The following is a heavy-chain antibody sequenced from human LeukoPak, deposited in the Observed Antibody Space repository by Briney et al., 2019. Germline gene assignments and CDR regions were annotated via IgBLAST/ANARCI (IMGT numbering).Heavy chain of an antibody. Sequence: PSETLSLTCAVYGGSFSGYYWSWIRQPPGKGLEWIGEINHSGSTNYNPSLTSRVTIAVETTKNHFSLKLSSVTAVDTAGYYCWGGKTVGAADGIDVWGQGPTVTVYS. CDR2: INHSGST. J-gene: IGHJ6*02. D-gene: IGHD1-26*01. V-gene: IGHV4-34*01. CDR1: GGSFSGYY. CDR3: WGGKTVGAADGIDV.